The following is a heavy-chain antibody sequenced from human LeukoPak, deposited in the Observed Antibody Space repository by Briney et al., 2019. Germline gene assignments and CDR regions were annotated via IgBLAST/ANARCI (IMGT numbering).Heavy chain of an antibody. CDR2: FDPEDGET. CDR3: ATGVSGSSWIYYSWMDV. D-gene: IGHD6-13*01. Sequence: GASVKVSCKVSGYTLTELSMHWVRQAPGKGLEWMGGFDPEDGETIYAQKFQGRVTMTEDTSTDTAYMELSSLRSEDTAVYYCATGVSGSSWIYYSWMDVWGKGTTVTVSS. CDR1: GYTLTELS. V-gene: IGHV1-24*01. J-gene: IGHJ6*04.